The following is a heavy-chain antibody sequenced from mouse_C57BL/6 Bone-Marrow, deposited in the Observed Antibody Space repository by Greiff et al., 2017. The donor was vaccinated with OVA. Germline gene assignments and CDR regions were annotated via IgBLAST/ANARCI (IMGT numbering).Heavy chain of an antibody. Sequence: VQLQQSGAELARPGASVKLSCKASGYTFTSYGISWVKQRTGQGLEWIGEIYPRSGNTYYNEKFKGKATLTADKSSSTAYMELRSLTSEDSAVYLCARGERGRYCDVGRRGT. CDR2: IYPRSGNT. J-gene: IGHJ1*03. CDR3: ARGERGRYCDV. D-gene: IGHD3-3*01. CDR1: GYTFTSYG. V-gene: IGHV1-81*01.